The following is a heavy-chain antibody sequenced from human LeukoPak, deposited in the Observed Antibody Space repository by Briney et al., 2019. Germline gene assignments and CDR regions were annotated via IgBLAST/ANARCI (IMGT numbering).Heavy chain of an antibody. Sequence: SVKVSCKASGGTFSSYAISWVRQAPGQGLEWMGGIIPIFGTANYDQKFQGRVTITADESTSTAYMELSSLRSEDTAVYYCARVKGQYCSGGSCHINWFDPWGQGTLVTVSS. CDR1: GGTFSSYA. V-gene: IGHV1-69*13. D-gene: IGHD2-15*01. CDR2: IIPIFGTA. J-gene: IGHJ5*02. CDR3: ARVKGQYCSGGSCHINWFDP.